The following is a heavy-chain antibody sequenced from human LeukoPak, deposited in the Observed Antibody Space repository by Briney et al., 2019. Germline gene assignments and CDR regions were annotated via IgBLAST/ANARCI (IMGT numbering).Heavy chain of an antibody. Sequence: GGSLRLSCAASGFTFSSYAMSWVRQAPGKGLEWVSGTSESGGYTYYADSVKGRFTIFRDNSKNTLYLQMNSLRAEDTAVYYCAKGFRPSYGSGSYYGVDVWGQGTTVTVSS. J-gene: IGHJ6*02. D-gene: IGHD3-10*01. CDR2: TSESGGYT. CDR1: GFTFSSYA. V-gene: IGHV3-23*01. CDR3: AKGFRPSYGSGSYYGVDV.